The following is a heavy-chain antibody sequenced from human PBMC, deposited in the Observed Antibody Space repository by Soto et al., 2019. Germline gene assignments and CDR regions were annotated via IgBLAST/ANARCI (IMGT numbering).Heavy chain of an antibody. CDR3: ARGHNYGSGSYTLGY. CDR1: GGSFSGYY. CDR2: INHSGST. D-gene: IGHD3-10*01. J-gene: IGHJ4*02. V-gene: IGHV4-34*01. Sequence: SETLSLTCAVYGGSFSGYYWSWIRQPPGKGLEWIGEINHSGSTNYNPSLKSRVTISVDTSKNQFSLKLSSVTAADTAVYYCARGHNYGSGSYTLGYWGQGTLVTVSS.